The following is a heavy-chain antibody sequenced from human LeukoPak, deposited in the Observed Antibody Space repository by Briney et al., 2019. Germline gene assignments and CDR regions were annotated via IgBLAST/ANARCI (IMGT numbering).Heavy chain of an antibody. CDR3: ARDQGRWLQLISVGYFDY. J-gene: IGHJ4*02. V-gene: IGHV1-2*02. CDR2: INPNSGGT. D-gene: IGHD5-24*01. Sequence: ASVKVSCKASGYTFTGYYMHWVRQAPGQGLEWMGWINPNSGGTNYAQKFQGRVTMTRDTYISTAYMELSRLRSDDTAVYYCARDQGRWLQLISVGYFDYWGQGTLVTVSS. CDR1: GYTFTGYY.